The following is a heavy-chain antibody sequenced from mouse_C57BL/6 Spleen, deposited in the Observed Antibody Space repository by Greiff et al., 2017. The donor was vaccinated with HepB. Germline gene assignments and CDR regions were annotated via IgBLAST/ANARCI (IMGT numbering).Heavy chain of an antibody. Sequence: EVQLQQSGPELVKPGASVKISCKASGYTFTDYYMNWVEQSHGKSLEWIGDINPNNGGTSYNQKFKGKATLTVDKSSSTAYMELRSLTSEDSAVYYCARRDYDGCDYWGQGTTLTVSS. CDR1: GYTFTDYY. CDR2: INPNNGGT. CDR3: ARRDYDGCDY. J-gene: IGHJ2*01. D-gene: IGHD2-4*01. V-gene: IGHV1-26*01.